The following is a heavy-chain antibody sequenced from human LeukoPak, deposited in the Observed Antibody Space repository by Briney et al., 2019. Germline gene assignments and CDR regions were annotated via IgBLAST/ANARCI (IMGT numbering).Heavy chain of an antibody. CDR1: GFTFSIYN. Sequence: GGSLRLSCAVSGFTFSIYNMNWVRQAPGKGLEWVSYISSSSTTIYYADSVKGRFTVSRDNAKNSLYLQMNSLRDEDTAVYYCARDGVVGVTGFGSYWGQGTLVTVSS. CDR3: ARDGVVGVTGFGSY. V-gene: IGHV3-48*02. J-gene: IGHJ4*02. D-gene: IGHD1-26*01. CDR2: ISSSSTTI.